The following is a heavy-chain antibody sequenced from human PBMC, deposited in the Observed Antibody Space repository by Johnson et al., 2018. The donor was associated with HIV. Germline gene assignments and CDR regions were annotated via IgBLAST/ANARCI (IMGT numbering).Heavy chain of an antibody. V-gene: IGHV3-30-3*01. CDR1: RFTFSSYA. CDR2: ISYDGSNK. CDR3: ARERAPLWFRASGAAFDI. J-gene: IGHJ3*02. Sequence: QVQLVESGGGVVQPGRSLRLSCAASRFTFSSYAMHWVRQAPGKGLEWVAVISYDGSNKYYADSVKGRFTISRDNAKNSLYLKMNSLRAEDTAVYYCARERAPLWFRASGAAFDIWGQVTLVTVSS. D-gene: IGHD3-10*01.